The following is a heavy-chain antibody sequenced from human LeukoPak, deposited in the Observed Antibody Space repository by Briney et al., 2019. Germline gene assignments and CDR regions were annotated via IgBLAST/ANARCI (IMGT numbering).Heavy chain of an antibody. D-gene: IGHD3/OR15-3a*01. CDR1: GGSFSGYY. V-gene: IGHV4-34*01. CDR3: ARQTVSGLFILP. J-gene: IGHJ4*02. CDR2: INHSGRT. Sequence: SETLSLTCAVYGGSFSGYYWSWIREPPGKGLEWIGEINHSGRTNYNTSLKSRVTISVDTSKNQFSLKLSSVAAANTAVYYCARQTVSGLFILPGGQGTLVTVSS.